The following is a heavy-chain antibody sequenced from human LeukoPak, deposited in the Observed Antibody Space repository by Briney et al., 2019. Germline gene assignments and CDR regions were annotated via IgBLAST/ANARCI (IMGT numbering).Heavy chain of an antibody. CDR3: ARGMRITMVRGVIPHDY. Sequence: PGGSLRLSCAASGFTFSSYWMHWVRQAPGKGLVWVSRINSDGSSTSYADSVKGRFTISRDNAKNTLYLQMNSLRAEDTAVCYCARGMRITMVRGVIPHDYWGQGTLVTVSS. V-gene: IGHV3-74*01. CDR1: GFTFSSYW. J-gene: IGHJ4*02. D-gene: IGHD3-10*01. CDR2: INSDGSST.